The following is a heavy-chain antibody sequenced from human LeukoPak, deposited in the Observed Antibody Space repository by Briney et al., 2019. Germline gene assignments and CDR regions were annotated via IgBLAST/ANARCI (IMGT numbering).Heavy chain of an antibody. CDR3: AKSITMIVVVISA. CDR1: GFTFSSYA. Sequence: GGSLRLSCADSGFTFSSYAMSWVRQAPGKGLEWVSAISGSGGSTYYADSVKGRFTISRDNSKNTLYLQMNSLRAEDTAVYYCAKSITMIVVVISAWGQGTLVTVSS. D-gene: IGHD3-22*01. V-gene: IGHV3-23*01. CDR2: ISGSGGST. J-gene: IGHJ4*02.